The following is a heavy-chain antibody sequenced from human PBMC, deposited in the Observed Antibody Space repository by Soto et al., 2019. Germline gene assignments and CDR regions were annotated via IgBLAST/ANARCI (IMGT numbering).Heavy chain of an antibody. J-gene: IGHJ6*02. Sequence: GGSLRLSCAASGFTFSSYWMHWVRQAPGKGLVWVSRINSDGSRTSYADSVKGRFTISRDNAKNTLYLQMNSLSAEDTAVYYCASSYCNSTSCKLPTTRAYSGYRSRHYYYGMDVWGQGTTVTVSS. CDR2: INSDGSRT. CDR3: ASSYCNSTSCKLPTTRAYSGYRSRHYYYGMDV. CDR1: GFTFSSYW. D-gene: IGHD2-2*01. V-gene: IGHV3-74*01.